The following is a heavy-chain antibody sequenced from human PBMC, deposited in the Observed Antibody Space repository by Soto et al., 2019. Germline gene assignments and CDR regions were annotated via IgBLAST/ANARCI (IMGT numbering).Heavy chain of an antibody. Sequence: GGSLRLSCAASGFTFSSYGMHWVRQAPGKGLEWVAVIWYDGSNKYYADSVKGRFTISRDNSKNTLYLQMNSLRAEDTAVYYCASPVGYCSGGSCLSIWGQGTMVTVSS. J-gene: IGHJ3*02. V-gene: IGHV3-33*01. D-gene: IGHD2-15*01. CDR1: GFTFSSYG. CDR2: IWYDGSNK. CDR3: ASPVGYCSGGSCLSI.